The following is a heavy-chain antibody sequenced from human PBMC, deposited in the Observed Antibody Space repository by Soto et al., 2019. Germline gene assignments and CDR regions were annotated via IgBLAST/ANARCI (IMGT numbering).Heavy chain of an antibody. CDR3: ARGTPEISSNLDY. D-gene: IGHD4-4*01. Sequence: GGSLRLSCAASGFTVSANYMNWVRQAPGKGLEWVSVIYSGGSSYYADSVKGRFTISRDNSKNTLYLQMNSLRAEDTAVYYCARGTPEISSNLDYWGQGALVTVSS. J-gene: IGHJ4*02. CDR2: IYSGGSS. CDR1: GFTVSANY. V-gene: IGHV3-53*01.